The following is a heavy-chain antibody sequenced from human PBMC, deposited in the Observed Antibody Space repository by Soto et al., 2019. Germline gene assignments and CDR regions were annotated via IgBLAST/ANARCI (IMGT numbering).Heavy chain of an antibody. D-gene: IGHD4-17*01. Sequence: EVQLVQSGTEVKKPGESLRIYCKGSGYKFTSYWISWVSQMPGKGLEWMGRIDASDSYTDYSPSFEGRVPISADKSITTAYLQWSTLKASDRAIYYCAYYDDYGASGGEYWGLGTLVGVSS. CDR3: AYYDDYGASGGEY. J-gene: IGHJ4*02. V-gene: IGHV5-10-1*01. CDR1: GYKFTSYW. CDR2: IDASDSYT.